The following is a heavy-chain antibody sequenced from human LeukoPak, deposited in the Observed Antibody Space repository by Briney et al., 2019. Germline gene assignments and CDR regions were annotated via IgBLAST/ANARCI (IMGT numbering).Heavy chain of an antibody. D-gene: IGHD1-14*01. CDR1: GDSISTTGYF. V-gene: IGHV4-39*01. J-gene: IGHJ5*02. CDR3: AGTGIRNWFDP. CDR2: IFKNGNT. Sequence: SETLSLTCSVFGDSISTTGYFWVWIRQSPGRGLEWIGSIFKNGNTFYNMSLKSRVTISVDTSENEFYLNLASVTAADTAVYFCAGTGIRNWFDPWGQGILVTVSS.